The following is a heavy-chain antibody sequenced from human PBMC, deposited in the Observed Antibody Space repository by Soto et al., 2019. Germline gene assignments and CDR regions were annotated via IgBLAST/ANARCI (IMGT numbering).Heavy chain of an antibody. V-gene: IGHV5-51*01. J-gene: IGHJ4*02. Sequence: ESLKTCLKGAGYSFTSYWIGWVRQMPGKGLEWMGIIYPGDSDTRYSPSFQGQVTISADKSISTAYLQWSSLKASDTAMYYCARAQYSSHFDYWRQGTLVTVSS. D-gene: IGHD6-6*01. CDR2: IYPGDSDT. CDR1: GYSFTSYW. CDR3: ARAQYSSHFDY.